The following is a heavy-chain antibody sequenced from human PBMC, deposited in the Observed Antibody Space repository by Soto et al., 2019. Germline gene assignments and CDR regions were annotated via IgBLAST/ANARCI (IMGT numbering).Heavy chain of an antibody. CDR1: GFTFSSHA. V-gene: IGHV3-33*01. CDR2: IWNAGNNK. J-gene: IGHJ4*02. D-gene: IGHD4-4*01. Sequence: QVQLVESGGGVVQPGRSLRLSCAASGFTFSSHAMNWVRQAPGKGLEWVALIWNAGNNKYYADAGSVKGRFTISRDNSRNTQYLEMNSVRADDTGVYYCARGPDYSNFGYFDYWGQGTLVTVSS. CDR3: ARGPDYSNFGYFDY.